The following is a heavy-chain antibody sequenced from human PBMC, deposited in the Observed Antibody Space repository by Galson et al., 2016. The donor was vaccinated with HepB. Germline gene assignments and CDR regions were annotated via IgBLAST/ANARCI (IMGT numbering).Heavy chain of an antibody. J-gene: IGHJ5*02. Sequence: SLRLSCAVSGFTFSSYAMSWVRQAPWKGLEWVSGISGSGGSTYYADSVEGRFTISRDNSRNTLYLQMNSLRAEDTAVYYCAKDIFPRWLGESLAWGQGTLVTVSS. CDR3: AKDIFPRWLGESLA. D-gene: IGHD3-10*01. CDR1: GFTFSSYA. CDR2: ISGSGGST. V-gene: IGHV3-23*01.